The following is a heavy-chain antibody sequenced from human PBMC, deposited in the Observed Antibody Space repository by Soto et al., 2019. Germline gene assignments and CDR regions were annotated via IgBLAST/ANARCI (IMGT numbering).Heavy chain of an antibody. D-gene: IGHD2-15*01. V-gene: IGHV4-61*01. CDR2: IYYSGST. J-gene: IGHJ6*02. Sequence: KTSETLSLTCTVSGGSVSSGSYYWSWIRQPPGKGLEWIGYIYYSGSTNYNPSLKSRVTISVDTSKNQFSLKLSSVTAADTAVYYCARDQPLLYSGPIVGMDVWGQGTTVTVSS. CDR3: ARDQPLLYSGPIVGMDV. CDR1: GGSVSSGSYY.